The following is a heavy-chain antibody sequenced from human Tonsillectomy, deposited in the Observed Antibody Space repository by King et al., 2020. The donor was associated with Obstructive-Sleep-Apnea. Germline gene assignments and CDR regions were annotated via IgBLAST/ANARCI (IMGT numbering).Heavy chain of an antibody. D-gene: IGHD3-16*01. J-gene: IGHJ6*02. V-gene: IGHV3-33*01. CDR3: ARDMQPATGDALDV. Sequence: VQLVESGGGVVQPGRSLRLSCAASGFTFSAYGMHWVRQAPGKGLEWVAVLWYDGTQKYYADSMKGRFTISRDNSKNTLYLQMNSLRPEDTAVYYCARDMQPATGDALDVWGQGATVTVSS. CDR1: GFTFSAYG. CDR2: LWYDGTQK.